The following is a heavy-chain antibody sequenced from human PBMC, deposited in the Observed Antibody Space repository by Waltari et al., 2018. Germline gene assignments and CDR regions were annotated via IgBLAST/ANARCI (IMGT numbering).Heavy chain of an antibody. CDR3: ARRGSWFGAWPT. V-gene: IGHV4-34*01. J-gene: IGHJ5*02. Sequence: QVQLQQWGAGLLNPAETLSLTCAVYGGSFSGYYWSWIRQPPGKGLEWIGEINHSGGSTDHPSRKSRVTISVDTSNSQFSLKLSAVTAAYTAVYYCARRGSWFGAWPTWGQGTLVTVSS. D-gene: IGHD3-10*01. CDR2: INHSGGS. CDR1: GGSFSGYY.